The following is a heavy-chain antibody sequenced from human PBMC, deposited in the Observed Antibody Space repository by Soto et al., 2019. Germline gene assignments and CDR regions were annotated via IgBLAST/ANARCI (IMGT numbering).Heavy chain of an antibody. CDR3: ANMYYYDSSGYYPLDYYYGMDV. CDR2: ISYDGSNK. V-gene: IGHV3-30*18. Sequence: GGTLRLSCAASGFTFSSYGMHLVRQSPGKGLEWVAVISYDGSNKYYADSVKGRFTISRDNSKNTLYLQMNSLRAEDTAVYYCANMYYYDSSGYYPLDYYYGMDVWGQGTTVTVSS. CDR1: GFTFSSYG. D-gene: IGHD3-22*01. J-gene: IGHJ6*02.